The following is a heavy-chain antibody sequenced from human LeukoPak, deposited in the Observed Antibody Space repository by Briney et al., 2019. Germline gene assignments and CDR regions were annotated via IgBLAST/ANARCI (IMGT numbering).Heavy chain of an antibody. CDR2: MSSNGGTT. CDR3: AKDLVVRELSLFGYYYGMDV. Sequence: GGSLRLSCAASGFTFSSYAMHWVRQAPGKGLEYVSAMSSNGGTTDYANSVKGRFTISRDNSKNTLYLQMNSLRAEDTAVYYCAKDLVVRELSLFGYYYGMDVWGQGTTVTVSS. J-gene: IGHJ6*02. V-gene: IGHV3-64*01. D-gene: IGHD3-10*01. CDR1: GFTFSSYA.